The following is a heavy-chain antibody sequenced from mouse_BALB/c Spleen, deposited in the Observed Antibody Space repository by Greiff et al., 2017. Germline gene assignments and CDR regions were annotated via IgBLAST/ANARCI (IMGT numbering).Heavy chain of an antibody. V-gene: IGHV3-2*02. CDR3: ARNYGEYFDY. Sequence: VQLKESGPGLVKPSQSLSLTCTVTGYSITSDYAWNWIRQFPGNKLEWMGYISYSGSTSYNPSLKSRISITRDTSKNQFFLQLNSVTTEDTATYYCARNYGEYFDYWGQGTTLTVSS. CDR1: GYSITSDYA. CDR2: ISYSGST. J-gene: IGHJ2*01. D-gene: IGHD1-1*02.